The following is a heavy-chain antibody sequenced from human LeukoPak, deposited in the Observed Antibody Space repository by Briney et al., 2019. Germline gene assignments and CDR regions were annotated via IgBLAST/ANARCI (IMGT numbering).Heavy chain of an antibody. Sequence: PSETLSLTCAVSGGSISSSNWWSWVRQPPGKGLEWIGEIYHSWSTNYNPSLKSRVTISVDKSKNQFSLKLSSVTAADTAVYYCAKAYYDFWSGYYWGFDYWGQGTLVTVSS. J-gene: IGHJ4*02. V-gene: IGHV4-4*02. D-gene: IGHD3-3*01. CDR3: AKAYYDFWSGYYWGFDY. CDR1: GGSISSSNW. CDR2: IYHSWST.